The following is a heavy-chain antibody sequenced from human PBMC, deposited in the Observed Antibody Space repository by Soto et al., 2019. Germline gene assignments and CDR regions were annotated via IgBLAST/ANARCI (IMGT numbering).Heavy chain of an antibody. CDR1: GFTFSSYA. Sequence: EVQLVESGGGLVQPGGSLRLSCAASGFTFSSYAMSWVRQAPGKGLAWVSAISGSGGSTYYADSVKGRFTISRDNSKNTLYLQMNSLRAEDTAVYYCAKESYSGSYHDYWYFDLWGRGTLGTVSS. CDR3: AKESYSGSYHDYWYFDL. D-gene: IGHD1-26*01. J-gene: IGHJ2*01. CDR2: ISGSGGST. V-gene: IGHV3-23*04.